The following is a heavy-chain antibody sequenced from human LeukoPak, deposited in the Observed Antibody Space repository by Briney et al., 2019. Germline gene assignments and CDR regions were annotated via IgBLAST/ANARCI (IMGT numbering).Heavy chain of an antibody. CDR3: ARGHYSSLASEVMTVWLDP. CDR2: MSANSGNT. Sequence: ASVKVSCKASGYTFSRYDINWVRQGTGQGLEWMGWMSANSGNTGYAQKFQGRVTMTRNTSTTTAYMELTSLTSEDTAVYFCARGHYSSLASEVMTVWLDPWGQGTLVTVSS. D-gene: IGHD2-21*01. CDR1: GYTFSRYD. J-gene: IGHJ5*02. V-gene: IGHV1-8*01.